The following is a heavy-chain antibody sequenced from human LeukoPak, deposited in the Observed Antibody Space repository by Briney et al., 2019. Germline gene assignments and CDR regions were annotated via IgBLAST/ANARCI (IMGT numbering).Heavy chain of an antibody. CDR2: IIPIFGTA. J-gene: IGHJ4*02. Sequence: GSSVKVSCKAPGGTFSSYAISWVRQAPGQGLEWMGGIIPIFGTANYAQKFQGRVTITADESTSTAYMELSSLRSEDTAVYYCARAGMDYYDSSGPYFDYWGQGTLVTVSS. D-gene: IGHD3-22*01. CDR3: ARAGMDYYDSSGPYFDY. CDR1: GGTFSSYA. V-gene: IGHV1-69*01.